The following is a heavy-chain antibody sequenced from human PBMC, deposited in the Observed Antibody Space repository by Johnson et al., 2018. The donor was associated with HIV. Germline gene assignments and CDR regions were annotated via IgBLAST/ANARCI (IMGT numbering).Heavy chain of an antibody. CDR2: INWNGGNI. CDR3: ARDWSPWGIVGALGAFDI. J-gene: IGHJ3*02. D-gene: IGHD1-26*01. CDR1: GFSFDDSG. Sequence: EVQLVESGGGVVRPGGSLRLSCAASGFSFDDSGMSWVRQVPGKGLEWVSGINWNGGNIGYVDSVKGRFTISRDNAKNSLYLQMNSLRAEDTALYYCARDWSPWGIVGALGAFDIWGQGTMVTVSS. V-gene: IGHV3-20*04.